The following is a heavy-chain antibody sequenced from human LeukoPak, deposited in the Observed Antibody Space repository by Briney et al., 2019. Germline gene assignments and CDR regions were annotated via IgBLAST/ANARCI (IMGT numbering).Heavy chain of an antibody. CDR2: MNPNSGNT. D-gene: IGHD3-22*01. J-gene: IGHJ3*02. Sequence: GASVKVSCKASGYTFTSYYMHWVRQAPGQGLEWMGWMNPNSGNTGYAQKFQGRVTITRNTSISTAYMELSSLRSEDTAVYYCARVKSYYYDTSDKDAFDIWGQGTMVTVSS. CDR3: ARVKSYYYDTSDKDAFDI. V-gene: IGHV1-8*03. CDR1: GYTFTSYY.